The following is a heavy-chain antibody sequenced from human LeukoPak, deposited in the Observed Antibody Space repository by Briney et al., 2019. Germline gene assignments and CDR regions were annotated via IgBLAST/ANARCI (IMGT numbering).Heavy chain of an antibody. CDR3: ARQKGATQDFDY. V-gene: IGHV5-51*01. CDR2: IYPGDSDT. CDR1: GYSFTSFW. D-gene: IGHD3-16*01. Sequence: GESLKISCKGSGYSFTSFWIDWVRQMPGKGLEWMGIIYPGDSDTTYSPFFQGQVTISADKSINTAYLQWSSLKASDTAMYYCARQKGATQDFDYWGQGTLVTVSS. J-gene: IGHJ4*02.